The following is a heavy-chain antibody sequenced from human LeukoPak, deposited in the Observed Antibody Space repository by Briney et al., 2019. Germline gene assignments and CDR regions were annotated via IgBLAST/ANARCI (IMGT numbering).Heavy chain of an antibody. V-gene: IGHV1-8*01. J-gene: IGHJ4*02. CDR2: MNPNSGNT. CDR3: ARGRVRVPDY. D-gene: IGHD2-21*01. CDR1: GSTFISYD. Sequence: GASVKVSCKASGSTFISYDINGVRQATGPGLEWMGWMNPNSGNTGYAQKFQGRVTMTRNTSTSTAYMELSSLRSEDTAVYYCARGRVRVPDYWGQGTLVTVSS.